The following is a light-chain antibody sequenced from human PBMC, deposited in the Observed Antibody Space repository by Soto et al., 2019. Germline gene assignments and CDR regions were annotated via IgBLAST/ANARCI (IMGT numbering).Light chain of an antibody. CDR3: QQYGSSPRRT. Sequence: EIVLTKSPGTLSLSPGERATLSCRASQSVSSSYLAWYQQKPGQAPRLLIYGASSRATGITDRFSGSGSGTDFTLTISRLEPEDFAVYYCQQYGSSPRRTFGQGTKVDIK. J-gene: IGKJ1*01. CDR2: GAS. V-gene: IGKV3-20*01. CDR1: QSVSSSY.